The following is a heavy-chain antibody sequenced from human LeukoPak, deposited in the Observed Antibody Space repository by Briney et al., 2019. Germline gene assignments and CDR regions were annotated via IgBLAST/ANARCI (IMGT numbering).Heavy chain of an antibody. D-gene: IGHD3-10*01. CDR3: ARATYYYDCFDY. J-gene: IGHJ4*02. CDR2: INHSGST. Sequence: PSETLSLTCAVYGGSFSGYYWSWIRQPPGKGLEWIGEINHSGSTNYNPSLKSRVTISVDTSKNQFSLKLSSVTAADTAVYYCARATYYYDCFDYWGQGTLVTVSS. CDR1: GGSFSGYY. V-gene: IGHV4-34*01.